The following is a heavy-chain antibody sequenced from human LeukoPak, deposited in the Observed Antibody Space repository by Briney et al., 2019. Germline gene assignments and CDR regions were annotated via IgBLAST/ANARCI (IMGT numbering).Heavy chain of an antibody. V-gene: IGHV4-61*01. J-gene: IGHJ3*02. CDR3: ARGSSGSSGWYSSTPHAFDI. D-gene: IGHD6-19*01. CDR1: GYSISSSYY. CDR2: IYYSGST. Sequence: PSGTLSLTCTVSGYSISSSYYWSWIRPPPGKGLEWIGYIYYSGSTNYNPSLKSRVTISVDTSKNQFSLKLSSVTAADTAVYYCARGSSGSSGWYSSTPHAFDIWGQGTMVTVSS.